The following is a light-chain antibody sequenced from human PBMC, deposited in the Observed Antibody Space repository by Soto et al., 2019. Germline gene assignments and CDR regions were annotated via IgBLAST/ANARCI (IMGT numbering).Light chain of an antibody. CDR3: QLYGGSHMFS. J-gene: IGKJ2*01. V-gene: IGKV3-20*01. CDR1: QSISSSY. CDR2: AAS. Sequence: EIVLTQSPGPLSLSPGEGGTLSCRASQSISSSYLAWYQQKPGQSPILLFYAASSRATSVPDRFSGSGSGTDFPLTVSRLEPEDFAVYYCQLYGGSHMFSFGQGTKLEIK.